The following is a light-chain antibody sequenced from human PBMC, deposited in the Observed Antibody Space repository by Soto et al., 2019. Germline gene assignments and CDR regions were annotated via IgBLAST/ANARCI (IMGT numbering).Light chain of an antibody. CDR3: PKSTLFPFT. Sequence: IVLTHSPATLSLSPGGKATLSCRASQTVTNHLAWYQQKAGQPPRLLIFDASTRASGIPPRFSGSGSGTDFTLTISRVDLVFLMVWQSPKSTLFPFTFG. CDR1: QTVTNH. CDR2: DAS. V-gene: IGKV3-11*01. J-gene: IGKJ3*01.